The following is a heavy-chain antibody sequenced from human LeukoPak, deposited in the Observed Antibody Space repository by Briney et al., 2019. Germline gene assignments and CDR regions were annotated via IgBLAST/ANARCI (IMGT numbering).Heavy chain of an antibody. Sequence: GGSLRLSCAASGFTFSSYAMSWVRQAPGKGLEWVSAISGSGGSTYYADSVKGRFTISRDNSKNTLYLQMNSLRAEDTAVYYCAKCSGSYYNVGTHFDYWGQGTLVTVSS. CDR3: AKCSGSYYNVGTHFDY. V-gene: IGHV3-23*01. D-gene: IGHD3-10*02. CDR1: GFTFSSYA. CDR2: ISGSGGST. J-gene: IGHJ4*02.